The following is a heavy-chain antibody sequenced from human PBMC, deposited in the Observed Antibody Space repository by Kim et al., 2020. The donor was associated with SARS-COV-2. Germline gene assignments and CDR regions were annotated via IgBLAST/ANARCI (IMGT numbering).Heavy chain of an antibody. CDR3: AKGLLRGVLLSVYDAFDL. CDR1: GFAFGDYA. CDR2: LSWVSASV. Sequence: GGSLRLSCAASGFAFGDYAMHWVRQVPGKGLEWVLGLSWVSASVSYLYSVRDRFAVSRDNVKNIFYLEMSALRSEDTALYFCAKGLLRGVLLSVYDAFDLWGQGTWVSVSS. D-gene: IGHD3-10*01. V-gene: IGHV3-9*01. J-gene: IGHJ3*01.